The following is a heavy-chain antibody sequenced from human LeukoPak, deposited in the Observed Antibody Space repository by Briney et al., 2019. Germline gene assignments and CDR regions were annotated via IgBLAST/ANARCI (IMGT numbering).Heavy chain of an antibody. CDR3: ARTGSGSPKGDAFDI. V-gene: IGHV5-51*01. CDR2: IYPGDSDT. D-gene: IGHD3-10*01. CDR1: GYSFTSYW. Sequence: GESLKISCKGSGYSFTSYWIGWVRQMPGNGLEWMGLIYPGDSDTRYSASFQGQVTISADKSISTAYLQWSSLKASDTAMYYCARTGSGSPKGDAFDIWGQGTMVTVSS. J-gene: IGHJ3*02.